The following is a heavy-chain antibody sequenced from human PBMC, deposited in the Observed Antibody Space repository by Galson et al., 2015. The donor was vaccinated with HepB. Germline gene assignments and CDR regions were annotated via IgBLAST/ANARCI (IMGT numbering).Heavy chain of an antibody. J-gene: IGHJ4*02. CDR1: GFTFNDAS. CDR2: IKTKTDGGTT. V-gene: IGHV3-15*07. CDR3: TTDVGDY. D-gene: IGHD1-26*01. Sequence: SLRLSCAASGFTFNDASMNWVRQAPGKGLEWVGRIKTKTDGGTTDYAAPVRGRFTISRDDSKNTLDLQMNSLKTEDTAVYYCTTDVGDYWGQGALVTVSS.